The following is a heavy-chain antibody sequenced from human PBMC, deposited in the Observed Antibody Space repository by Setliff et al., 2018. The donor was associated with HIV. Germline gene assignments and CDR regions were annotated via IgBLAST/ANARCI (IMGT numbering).Heavy chain of an antibody. J-gene: IGHJ5*02. CDR1: GFTFSSYW. V-gene: IGHV3-74*01. Sequence: PGGSLRLSCAASGFTFSSYWMHWVRQAPGKGLMWVSNISPDGSSAGYADSVKGRFTISRDNAKNTLYLQMNSLRAEDTAVYYCAGYSTSSARFDPWGQGTLVTVSS. CDR3: AGYSTSSARFDP. D-gene: IGHD1-26*01. CDR2: ISPDGSSA.